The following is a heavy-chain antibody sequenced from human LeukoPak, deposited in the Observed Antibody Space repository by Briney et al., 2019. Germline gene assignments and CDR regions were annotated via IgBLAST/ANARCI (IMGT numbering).Heavy chain of an antibody. CDR3: ARYLSWDDSSGYSTRRFDY. CDR1: GFTVSSNY. CDR2: IYSGGST. V-gene: IGHV3-66*02. Sequence: SGGSLRLSCAASGFTVSSNYMSWVRQAPGKGLEWVSVIYSGGSTYYADSVKGRFTISRDNSKNTLYLQMNSLRAEDTAVYYCARYLSWDDSSGYSTRRFDYWGQGTLVTVSS. D-gene: IGHD3-22*01. J-gene: IGHJ4*02.